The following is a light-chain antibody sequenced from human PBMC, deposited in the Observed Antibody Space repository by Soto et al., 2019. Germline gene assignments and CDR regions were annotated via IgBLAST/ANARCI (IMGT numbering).Light chain of an antibody. V-gene: IGKV1-5*03. CDR1: QSISSW. Sequence: DIQMTQSPSTLSASVGDRVTITCRASQSISSWLAWYQQKPGKAPKLLLYEASNLQSGVPSRFSGIGSGTEFTLTINSLQPHDFATYYCQEYNSYWTFGQGTTVDIK. CDR3: QEYNSYWT. CDR2: EAS. J-gene: IGKJ1*01.